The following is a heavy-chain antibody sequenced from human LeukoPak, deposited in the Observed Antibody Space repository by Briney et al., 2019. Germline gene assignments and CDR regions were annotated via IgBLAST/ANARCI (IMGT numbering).Heavy chain of an antibody. D-gene: IGHD1-1*01. CDR2: ISGSGGST. J-gene: IGHJ4*02. CDR1: GFTFSSYA. CDR3: ARDHNYAFDN. V-gene: IGHV3-23*01. Sequence: GGSLRLSCAASGFTFSSYAMSWVRQAPGKGLEWVSAISGSGGSTYYADSVKGRFTISRDNSKNTLYLQMNSLRVEDTAVYYCARDHNYAFDNWGQGTLVSVAS.